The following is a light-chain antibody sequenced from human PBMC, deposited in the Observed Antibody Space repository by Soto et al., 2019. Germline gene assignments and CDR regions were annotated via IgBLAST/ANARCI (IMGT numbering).Light chain of an antibody. CDR1: SSDVGAYTS. CDR3: KSYAGSNTYV. V-gene: IGLV2-8*01. Sequence: QSALTQPASVSGSPGQSITISCTGTSSDVGAYTSVSWYQQHPGKAPKLMIYEVVQRPSGVPDRFSGSKSGNTASLTVSGLQAADEADYFCKSYAGSNTYVFGSGTKVTVL. J-gene: IGLJ1*01. CDR2: EVV.